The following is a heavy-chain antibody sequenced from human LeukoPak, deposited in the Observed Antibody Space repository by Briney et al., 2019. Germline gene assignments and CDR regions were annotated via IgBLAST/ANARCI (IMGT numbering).Heavy chain of an antibody. CDR1: GFTFSSYW. CDR3: ARGERLGYCSGGSCYLNPDYYYYYYMDV. CDR2: IKQDGSEK. D-gene: IGHD2-15*01. J-gene: IGHJ6*03. V-gene: IGHV3-7*01. Sequence: GGSLRLSCAASGFTFSSYWMSWVRQAPGKGLEWVANIKQDGSEKYYVDSVKGRFTISRDNAKNSLYLQMNSLRAEDTAVYYCARGERLGYCSGGSCYLNPDYYYYYYMDVWGKGTTVTISS.